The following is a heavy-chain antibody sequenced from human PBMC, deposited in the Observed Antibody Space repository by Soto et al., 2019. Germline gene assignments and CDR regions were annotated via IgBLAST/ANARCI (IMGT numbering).Heavy chain of an antibody. CDR3: ARHKSQSSSYVDP. J-gene: IGHJ5*02. Sequence: QLQLQESGPGLVKPSETLSLTCTVSGGSISSSSYYWGWIRQPPGKGLEWIGSIYYSGSTYYNTSLKSRVTISVDTSKNQFSLKLSSVTAADTAVYYCARHKSQSSSYVDPWGQGTLVTVSS. D-gene: IGHD6-13*01. V-gene: IGHV4-39*01. CDR1: GGSISSSSYY. CDR2: IYYSGST.